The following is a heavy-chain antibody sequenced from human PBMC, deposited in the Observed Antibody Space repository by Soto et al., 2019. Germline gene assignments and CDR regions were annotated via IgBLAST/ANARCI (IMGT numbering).Heavy chain of an antibody. CDR2: IYYGGTT. J-gene: IGHJ4*02. Sequence: SETLSLTCDVSVEPMTGGYYWGWIRQSPGKGLEWIGSIYYGGTTYYNPSLRSRLAISIDTSKSQFSLRLSSVTAADTALYYCARGWYYFDVWGQGSLVTVSS. CDR1: VEPMTGGYY. D-gene: IGHD2-15*01. V-gene: IGHV4-38-2*01. CDR3: ARGWYYFDV.